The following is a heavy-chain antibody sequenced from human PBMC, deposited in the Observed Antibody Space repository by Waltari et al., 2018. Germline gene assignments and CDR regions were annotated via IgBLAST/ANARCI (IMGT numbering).Heavy chain of an antibody. D-gene: IGHD6-19*01. CDR3: ASDLGGTAVATDAFDI. J-gene: IGHJ3*02. CDR2: VSHSGST. V-gene: IGHV4-38-2*01. CDR1: GGSLSRGYY. Sequence: QVQLQQSAPGQVKPSETLSLTCAVSGGSLSRGYYWGWFRQPLGKGLEWIGSVSHSGSTYYNPSLKSRVTISIHMSKHQFSLELRSVTAADTAVYFCASDLGGTAVATDAFDIWGQGTMVIVSS.